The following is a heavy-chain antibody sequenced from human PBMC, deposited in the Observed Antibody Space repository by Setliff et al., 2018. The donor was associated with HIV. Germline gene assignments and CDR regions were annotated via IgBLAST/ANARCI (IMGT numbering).Heavy chain of an antibody. CDR1: GYSFTNYW. CDR3: ASLQPDAVDA. Sequence: GESLKLSCKASGYSFTNYWIGWVRQMPGKGLEWMGIIHPGDSETRYSPSFQGQVIISADKSINTAYLQWSSLKASDTAMYYCASLQPDAVDAWGQGTTVTVSS. V-gene: IGHV5-51*01. J-gene: IGHJ6*02. CDR2: IHPGDSET.